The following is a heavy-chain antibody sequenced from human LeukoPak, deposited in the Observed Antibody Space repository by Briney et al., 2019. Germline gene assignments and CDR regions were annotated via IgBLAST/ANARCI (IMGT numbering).Heavy chain of an antibody. CDR2: INPNSGGT. CDR3: ARVRYSSSWYRGVGNGFDY. CDR1: GYTFTGYY. J-gene: IGHJ4*02. D-gene: IGHD6-13*01. V-gene: IGHV1-2*02. Sequence: ASVKVSCKASGYTFTGYYMHWVRQAPGQGLEWMGWINPNSGGTNYAQKFQGRVTMTRDTSISTAYMELSRLRSDDTAVYYCARVRYSSSWYRGVGNGFDYWGQGTLVTVSS.